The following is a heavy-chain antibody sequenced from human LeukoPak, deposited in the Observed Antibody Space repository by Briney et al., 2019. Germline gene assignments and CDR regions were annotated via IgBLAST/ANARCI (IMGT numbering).Heavy chain of an antibody. CDR2: INHSGST. CDR3: ARRRPRIAAAGTIDY. J-gene: IGHJ4*02. D-gene: IGHD6-13*01. CDR1: GGSFSGYY. Sequence: SETLSLTCAVYGGSFSGYYWSWIRQPPGKGLEWIGEINHSGSTNYNPSLKSRVTISVDTPKNQFSLKLSSVTAADTAVYYCARRRPRIAAAGTIDYWGQGTLVTVSS. V-gene: IGHV4-34*01.